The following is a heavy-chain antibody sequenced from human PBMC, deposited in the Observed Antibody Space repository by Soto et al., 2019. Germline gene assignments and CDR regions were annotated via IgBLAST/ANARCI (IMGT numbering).Heavy chain of an antibody. D-gene: IGHD6-6*01. V-gene: IGHV3-23*01. CDR3: AKSSSSSTFDY. J-gene: IGHJ4*02. Sequence: EVQLLESGGGLVQPGESLRLSCAASGFTFSSYAMSWVRQAPGKGLEWVSVISGSDDSTYYADSVKGRFTISRDNSKNTLYLQMNSLRAEYTAVYYCAKSSSSSTFDYWGQGTLVTVSS. CDR1: GFTFSSYA. CDR2: ISGSDDST.